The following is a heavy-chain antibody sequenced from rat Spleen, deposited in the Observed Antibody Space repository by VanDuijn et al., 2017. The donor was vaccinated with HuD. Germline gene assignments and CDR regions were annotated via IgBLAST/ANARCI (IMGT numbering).Heavy chain of an antibody. Sequence: EVQLVESGGGLVQPGRSLKLSCAASGFTFSNYDMAWVRQAPTKGLEWVASISPSGGSTYYRDSVKGRITVSRDNAKSTLYRQMDNLRSEDTATYYCARAGYLRDWYFDFWGPGTMVTVSS. CDR2: ISPSGGST. CDR3: ARAGYLRDWYFDF. CDR1: GFTFSNYD. D-gene: IGHD1-11*01. J-gene: IGHJ1*01. V-gene: IGHV5-25*01.